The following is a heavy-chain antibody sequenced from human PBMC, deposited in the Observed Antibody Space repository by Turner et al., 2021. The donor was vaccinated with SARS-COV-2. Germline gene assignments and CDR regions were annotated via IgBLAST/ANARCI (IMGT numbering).Heavy chain of an antibody. V-gene: IGHV3-23*01. CDR1: GLTFSNYG. D-gene: IGHD3-10*01. Sequence: EVQLLESGGGLVQPGGSLTLSCAASGLTFSNYGMSGVRQAPGKGLEWVSTILSTFHTYYADSVNGRFTISRDNSNNMLFLQMNSLRAEDTAKYYCAKDHYGSNDYWGQGTLVTVSS. J-gene: IGHJ4*02. CDR3: AKDHYGSNDY. CDR2: ILSTFHT.